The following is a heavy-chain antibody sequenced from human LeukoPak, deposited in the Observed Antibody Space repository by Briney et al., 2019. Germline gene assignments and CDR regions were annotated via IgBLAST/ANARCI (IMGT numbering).Heavy chain of an antibody. CDR1: GFTFSRYA. D-gene: IGHD3-10*01. Sequence: GRSLRLSCAASGFTFSRYAMHWVRPAPGKGLEWVAVISCGGSNEYYAASVQGRFTISRDSSENTLYLEMSSLRAEDTAVYYCARVGYYSSGPFSYFDYWGQGTLGTLSS. CDR3: ARVGYYSSGPFSYFDY. J-gene: IGHJ4*02. V-gene: IGHV3-30-3*01. CDR2: ISCGGSNE.